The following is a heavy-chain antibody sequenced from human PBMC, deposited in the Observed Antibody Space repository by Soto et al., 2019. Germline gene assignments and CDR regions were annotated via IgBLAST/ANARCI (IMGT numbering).Heavy chain of an antibody. J-gene: IGHJ5*02. CDR3: AGLRLGEGFDP. CDR1: GGSVNSGSYY. V-gene: IGHV4-61*01. CDR2: IFYSGST. D-gene: IGHD3-16*01. Sequence: SETLSLTCTVSGGSVNSGSYYWSWIRQPPGKGLEWIGYIFYSGSTNYNPSLKRRVTISLDTSKNQFSMRLSSVTAADTAVYYCAGLRLGEGFDPWGQGTRVTAPQ.